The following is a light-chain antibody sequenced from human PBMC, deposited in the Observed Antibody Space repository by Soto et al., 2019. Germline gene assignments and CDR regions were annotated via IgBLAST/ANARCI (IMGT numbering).Light chain of an antibody. J-gene: IGKJ5*01. CDR1: QSVSSN. CDR2: GAS. V-gene: IGKV3-15*01. CDR3: QQYTNWPPNT. Sequence: EIVMTQSPATLSVSPGERATLSCRASQSVSSNLAWYQQRPGQAPRLLIYGASTRATGVPARFSGRGSGTEFTLTISSLQSEDFAVYYSQQYTNWPPNTFGQGTRLEIK.